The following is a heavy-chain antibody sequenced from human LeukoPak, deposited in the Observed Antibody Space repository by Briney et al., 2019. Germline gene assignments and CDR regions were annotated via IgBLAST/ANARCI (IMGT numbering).Heavy chain of an antibody. CDR2: IHSSGYT. J-gene: IGHJ5*02. Sequence: SETLSLTCTVSGGSIISNYWSWIRQPPGQGLEWIAYIHSSGYTNYNPSLKSRVTISVDTSKNQFSLKVSSVTAADTAVYYCAKRQGPTSGSYEWFDPWGQGTLVTVSS. D-gene: IGHD1-26*01. V-gene: IGHV4-4*09. CDR3: AKRQGPTSGSYEWFDP. CDR1: GGSIISNY.